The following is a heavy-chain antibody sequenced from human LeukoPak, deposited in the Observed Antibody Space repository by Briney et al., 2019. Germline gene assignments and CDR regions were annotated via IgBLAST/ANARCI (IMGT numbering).Heavy chain of an antibody. CDR3: AREEAPGYSSGWFIY. V-gene: IGHV1-2*02. Sequence: ASVKVSCKASGYTFTGYYMHWVRQAPGQRLEWMGWINPNSGGTKYVQKFQGRVTMTRDTSISTAYMELSRLRSDDTAVYYCAREEAPGYSSGWFIYWGQGTLVTVSS. CDR1: GYTFTGYY. J-gene: IGHJ4*02. D-gene: IGHD6-19*01. CDR2: INPNSGGT.